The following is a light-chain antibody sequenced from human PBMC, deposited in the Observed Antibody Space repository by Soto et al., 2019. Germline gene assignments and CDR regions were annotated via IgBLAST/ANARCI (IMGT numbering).Light chain of an antibody. CDR3: QQYESGFT. Sequence: DIQMTQSPSTLSASVGDTITITCRASQSIDYRLVWYQQKSGRPPRLLIYDASSLESGVPSRFSGTGSGSEFTLTISDLHPDDFATYSCQQYESGFTFGQGTKLGI. CDR1: QSIDYR. CDR2: DAS. J-gene: IGKJ2*01. V-gene: IGKV1-5*01.